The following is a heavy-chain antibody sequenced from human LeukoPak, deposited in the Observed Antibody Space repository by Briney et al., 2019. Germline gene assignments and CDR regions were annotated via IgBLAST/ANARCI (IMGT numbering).Heavy chain of an antibody. CDR1: GFTFSSYS. CDR3: ASGPGIAAAGTHWFDP. D-gene: IGHD6-13*01. V-gene: IGHV3-21*01. J-gene: IGHJ5*02. Sequence: GGSLRLSCAASGFTFSSYSMNWVRQAPGKGLEWVSSISSSSSYIYYADSVKGRFTISRDNAKNSLYPQMNSLRAEDTAVYYCASGPGIAAAGTHWFDPSGQGTLVTVSS. CDR2: ISSSSSYI.